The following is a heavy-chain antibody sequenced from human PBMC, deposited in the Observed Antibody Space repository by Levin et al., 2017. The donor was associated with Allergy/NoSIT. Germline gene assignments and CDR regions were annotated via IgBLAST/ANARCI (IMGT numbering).Heavy chain of an antibody. D-gene: IGHD6-19*01. J-gene: IGHJ3*02. CDR1: GGSISSSSYY. CDR2: IYYSGST. Sequence: SETLSLTCTVSGGSISSSSYYWGWIRQPPGNGLEWIGSIYYSGSTYYNPSLKSRVTISVDTSKNQFSLKLSSVTAADTAVYYCARASYSSGRLTEALDDAFDIWGQGTMVTVSS. CDR3: ARASYSSGRLTEALDDAFDI. V-gene: IGHV4-39*01.